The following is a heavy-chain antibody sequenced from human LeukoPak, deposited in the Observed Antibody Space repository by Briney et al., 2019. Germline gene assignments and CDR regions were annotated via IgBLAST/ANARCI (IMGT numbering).Heavy chain of an antibody. CDR3: AKEWQQLVPGY. CDR2: ISGSGGST. Sequence: GGSLRLSCAASGFIFSNYGMNWVRQAPGKGLEWVSAISGSGGSTYYADSVKGRFTISRDNSKNTLYLQMNSLRAEDTAVYYCAKEWQQLVPGYWGQGTLVTVSS. V-gene: IGHV3-23*01. CDR1: GFIFSNYG. D-gene: IGHD6-13*01. J-gene: IGHJ4*02.